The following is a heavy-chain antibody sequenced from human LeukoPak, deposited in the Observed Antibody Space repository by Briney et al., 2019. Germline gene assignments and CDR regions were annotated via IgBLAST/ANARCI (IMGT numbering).Heavy chain of an antibody. CDR1: KFAFSSYA. CDR3: GKNRYSGSLSPFDI. D-gene: IGHD1-26*01. Sequence: GGSLRLSCAAPKFAFSSYAMSWVRQAPGKGLEWVSAISGGGGNTYYADSVKGRFTISRDNSKNTLYLQMNSLRAEDTAVYYCGKNRYSGSLSPFDIWGQGTMVTVSS. CDR2: ISGGGGNT. J-gene: IGHJ3*02. V-gene: IGHV3-23*01.